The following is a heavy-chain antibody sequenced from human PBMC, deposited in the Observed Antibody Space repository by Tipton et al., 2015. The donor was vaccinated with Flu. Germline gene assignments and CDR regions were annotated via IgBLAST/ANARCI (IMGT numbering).Heavy chain of an antibody. CDR3: ARGGGYSGYEGY. CDR1: GGSIGSYY. J-gene: IGHJ4*02. CDR2: INHSGST. V-gene: IGHV4-34*01. Sequence: LRLSCTVSGGSIGSYYWSWIRQPPGKGLEWIGEINHSGSTNYNPSLKSRVTISVDTSKNQFSLKLSSVTAADTAVYYCARGGGYSGYEGYWGQGTLVTVSS. D-gene: IGHD5-12*01.